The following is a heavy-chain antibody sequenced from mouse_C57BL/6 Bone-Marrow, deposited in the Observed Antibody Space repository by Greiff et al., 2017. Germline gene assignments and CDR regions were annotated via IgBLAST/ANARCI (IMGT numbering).Heavy chain of an antibody. CDR3: TVYYGSSSYYFDY. CDR1: GFTFSNYW. CDR2: IRLKSDNYAT. Sequence: EVQGVESGGGLVQPGGSMKLSCVASGFTFSNYWMNWVRQSPEKGLEWVAQIRLKSDNYATHYAESVKGRFTISRDDSKSSVYLQMNNLRAEDTGIYYCTVYYGSSSYYFDYWGQGTTLTVSS. D-gene: IGHD1-1*01. V-gene: IGHV6-3*01. J-gene: IGHJ2*01.